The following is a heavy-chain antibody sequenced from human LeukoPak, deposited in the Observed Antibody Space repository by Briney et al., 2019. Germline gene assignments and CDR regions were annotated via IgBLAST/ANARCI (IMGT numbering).Heavy chain of an antibody. CDR2: IYHSGST. CDR1: GYSISSGYY. V-gene: IGHV4-38-2*01. Sequence: PSETLSLTXAVSGYSISSGYYWGWIRQPPGKGLEWIGSIYHSGSTYYNPSLKSRVTISVDTSKNQFSLKLSSVTAADTAVYYCARQRTVRDWFDPWGQGTLVTVSS. CDR3: ARQRTVRDWFDP. J-gene: IGHJ5*02. D-gene: IGHD4-17*01.